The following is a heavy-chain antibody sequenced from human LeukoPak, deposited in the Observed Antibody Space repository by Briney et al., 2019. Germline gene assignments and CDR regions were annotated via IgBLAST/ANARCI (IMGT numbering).Heavy chain of an antibody. J-gene: IGHJ5*02. D-gene: IGHD2-15*01. Sequence: PSETLSLTCAVYGGSFSGYYWSWIRQPPGKGLEWIGEINHSGSTNYNPSPKSRVTISVDTSTNQFALKLSSVTDADTAVYYCARGYCSGGSCYTTNWFDPWGQGTLVTVSS. CDR1: GGSFSGYY. V-gene: IGHV4-34*01. CDR3: ARGYCSGGSCYTTNWFDP. CDR2: INHSGST.